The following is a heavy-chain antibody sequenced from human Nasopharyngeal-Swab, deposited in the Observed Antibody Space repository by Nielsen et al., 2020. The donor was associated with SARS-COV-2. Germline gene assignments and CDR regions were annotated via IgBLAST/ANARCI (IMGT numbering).Heavy chain of an antibody. V-gene: IGHV3-30*03. CDR1: GFTFSSFG. J-gene: IGHJ4*02. Sequence: GSLRLSCVGSGFTFSSFGMHWVRQAPGKGLEWVAFIAHDASNEYYGDSVKGRFSISRDSSKNTLYLQMDSLRGEDTAVYYCARDAPAHYGAFYWGRGTLVTVSS. D-gene: IGHD4-17*01. CDR3: ARDAPAHYGAFY. CDR2: IAHDASNE.